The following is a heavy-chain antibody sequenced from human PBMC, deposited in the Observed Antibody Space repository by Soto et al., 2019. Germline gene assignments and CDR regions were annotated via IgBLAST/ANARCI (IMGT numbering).Heavy chain of an antibody. CDR1: GFTFNTYN. CDR3: ASGPGDRIFDI. CDR2: ISKTGHYI. Sequence: PGGSLRLSCAVSGFTFNTYNVNWVRQAPGKGLEWVSSISKTGHYIYYADSLKGRFTISRDNAKNSLYLQINSLRAEDTAVYYCASGPGDRIFDIWGEGTMVTVSS. V-gene: IGHV3-21*01. D-gene: IGHD7-27*01. J-gene: IGHJ3*02.